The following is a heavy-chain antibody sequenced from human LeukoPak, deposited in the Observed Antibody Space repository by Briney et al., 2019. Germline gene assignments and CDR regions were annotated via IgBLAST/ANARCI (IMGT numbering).Heavy chain of an antibody. Sequence: GGSLRLSCAASGFSISSYGMPWVRQAPGKGLEWVAVIAYDGSHTYYADSVKGRFTISRDNSKNTLYLQMNSLRPEDTAVYYCAKGPDYYDSSGYLATFDYWGQGALVTVSS. CDR2: IAYDGSHT. CDR1: GFSISSYG. CDR3: AKGPDYYDSSGYLATFDY. J-gene: IGHJ4*02. D-gene: IGHD3-22*01. V-gene: IGHV3-30*18.